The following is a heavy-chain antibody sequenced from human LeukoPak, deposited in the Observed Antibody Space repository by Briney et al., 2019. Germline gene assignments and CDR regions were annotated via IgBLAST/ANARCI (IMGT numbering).Heavy chain of an antibody. V-gene: IGHV3-15*01. CDR1: GFTFSNAW. CDR3: TTDSLIHYDYVWGSHIDY. Sequence: GGSLRLSCAASGFTFSNAWMSWVRQAPGKGLEWVGRIKSKTDGGTTDYAAPVKGRFTISRDDSKNTLYLQMNSLKTEDTAVYYCTTDSLIHYDYVWGSHIDYWGQGTLVTVSS. CDR2: IKSKTDGGTT. J-gene: IGHJ4*02. D-gene: IGHD3-16*01.